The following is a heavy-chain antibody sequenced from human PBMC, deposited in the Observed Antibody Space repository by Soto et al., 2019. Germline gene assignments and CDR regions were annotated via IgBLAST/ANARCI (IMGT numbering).Heavy chain of an antibody. D-gene: IGHD1-26*01. CDR1: GFTFSSYS. V-gene: IGHV3-48*01. Sequence: EVQLVESGGGFVQPGGSLRLSCAASGFTFSSYSMNWVRQAPGKGLEWVSYISSRSSTIFYADSVKGRFTISRDNAKNSLYLQMNSLRAEDTAVYYCASHGSGSYGGQGTLVTGSS. CDR2: ISSRSSTI. J-gene: IGHJ4*02. CDR3: ASHGSGSY.